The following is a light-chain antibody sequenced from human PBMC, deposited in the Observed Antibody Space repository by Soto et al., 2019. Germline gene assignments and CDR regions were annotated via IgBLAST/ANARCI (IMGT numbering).Light chain of an antibody. CDR1: SSDVGGYNY. J-gene: IGLJ2*01. CDR3: SSYTSTFGVV. CDR2: DVS. V-gene: IGLV2-14*01. Sequence: QSALTQPASVSGSPGQSITISCTGTSSDVGGYNYVSWYQQHPGKAPKLMIYDVSNRPSGVSNRFSGSKSGNTASLTISGPQAEDEADYYCSSYTSTFGVVFGGGTKLTVL.